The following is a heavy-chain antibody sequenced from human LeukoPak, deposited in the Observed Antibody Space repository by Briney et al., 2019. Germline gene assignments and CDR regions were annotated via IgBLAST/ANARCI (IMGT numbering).Heavy chain of an antibody. J-gene: IGHJ4*02. D-gene: IGHD3-22*01. CDR1: GFTFDDYA. CDR3: AKVPTYDSSSYYPH. CDR2: ISWNSGSI. Sequence: PGGSLRLSCAASGFTFDDYAMHWVQQAPGKGLEWVSGISWNSGSICYADSVKGRFTISRDNAKNSLYLQMNSLRAEDTALYYCAKVPTYDSSSYYPHWGQGTLVTVSS. V-gene: IGHV3-9*01.